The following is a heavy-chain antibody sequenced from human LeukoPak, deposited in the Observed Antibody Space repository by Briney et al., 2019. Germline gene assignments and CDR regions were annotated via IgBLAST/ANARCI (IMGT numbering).Heavy chain of an antibody. CDR3: AIATWDY. J-gene: IGHJ4*02. CDR2: ITTDGSST. V-gene: IGHV3-74*01. Sequence: GGSLRLSCAASGFTFSSYWMHWVRQAPGKGLVWVSRITTDGSSTTYADSVKGRFTISRDNAKNTLYLQMNSLRAEDTAVYYCAIATWDYWGQGTLVTVSS. CDR1: GFTFSSYW.